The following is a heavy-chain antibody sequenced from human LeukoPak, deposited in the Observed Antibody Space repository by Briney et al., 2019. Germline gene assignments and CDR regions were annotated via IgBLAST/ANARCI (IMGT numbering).Heavy chain of an antibody. Sequence: GGSLRLSCAASGFTFSSYWMTWVRHVPGKGLEWVARIKQDGSEKYYVDSVKGRFTISRDNTRNSLYLQMNSLRAEDTAVYYCARVSIGRDDYGAYSPKFYYYYYMDVWGKGTTVTVSS. J-gene: IGHJ6*03. CDR3: ARVSIGRDDYGAYSPKFYYYYYMDV. CDR1: GFTFSSYW. CDR2: IKQDGSEK. V-gene: IGHV3-7*03. D-gene: IGHD4-17*01.